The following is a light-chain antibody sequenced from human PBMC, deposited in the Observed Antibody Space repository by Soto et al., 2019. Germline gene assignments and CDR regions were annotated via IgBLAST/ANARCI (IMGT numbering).Light chain of an antibody. CDR1: QSVSSHF. V-gene: IGKV3-20*01. CDR3: QRYDSFRT. Sequence: EIVLTQSPGTLSLSPGDRATLSCRASQSVSSHFLAWYQQKPGQAPRLLIYGASNRATGIPDRFSGSGSGTDFTLTITRLEPEDFAMYYCQRYDSFRTFGQGTKVDIK. J-gene: IGKJ1*01. CDR2: GAS.